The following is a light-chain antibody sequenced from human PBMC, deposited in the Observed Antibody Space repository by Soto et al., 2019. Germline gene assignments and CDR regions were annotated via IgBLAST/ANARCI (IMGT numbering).Light chain of an antibody. CDR1: ISNIGAGYD. V-gene: IGLV1-40*01. J-gene: IGLJ3*02. CDR3: QSYDSSLSGSNWV. CDR2: GNS. Sequence: QSVLTQPPSVSGAPGQRVTISCTGSISNIGAGYDVHWYQQLPGTAPKLLIYGNSNRPSGVPDRFSGSKSGTSASLAITGLQAEDEADYYCQSYDSSLSGSNWVFGGGTKLTVL.